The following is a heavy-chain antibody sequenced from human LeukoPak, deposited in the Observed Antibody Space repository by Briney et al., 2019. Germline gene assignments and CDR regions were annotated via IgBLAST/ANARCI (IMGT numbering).Heavy chain of an antibody. Sequence: GGSLRLSCAASGFTFSNYAMNWVRQAPGEGLEWVSAISGGGGSTYYADSVKGRFTISRDNSRDTLYLQMNSPRVEDTAVYYCAREKQAVAGTRDYFDYWGQGTLVTVSS. D-gene: IGHD6-19*01. CDR3: AREKQAVAGTRDYFDY. V-gene: IGHV3-23*01. CDR2: ISGGGGST. J-gene: IGHJ4*02. CDR1: GFTFSNYA.